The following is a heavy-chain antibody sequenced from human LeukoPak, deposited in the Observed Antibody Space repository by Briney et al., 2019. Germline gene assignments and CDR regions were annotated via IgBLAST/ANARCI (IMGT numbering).Heavy chain of an antibody. Sequence: PGGSLRLSCAASGFTFSDHYMDWVRQAPGKGLEWVGRVRKSTNSYTTEYAASVKGRFTISRDDSKNSLYLQMNCLKTQDTAVYYCARVVDGHWYFDLWGRGTQVTVSS. V-gene: IGHV3-72*01. CDR1: GFTFSDHY. D-gene: IGHD2-15*01. J-gene: IGHJ2*01. CDR3: ARVVDGHWYFDL. CDR2: VRKSTNSYTT.